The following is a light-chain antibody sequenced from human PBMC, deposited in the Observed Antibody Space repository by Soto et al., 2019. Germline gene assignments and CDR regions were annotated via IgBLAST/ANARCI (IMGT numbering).Light chain of an antibody. Sequence: QSALTQPASVSGSPGQSITISCTGTSSDVGAYDFVSWYQHYPGKAPKLVTFDVTHRPPGISDRFSGSKSANTDSLTISGLQAEDEAFYYCSSYTTRSNIVFGGGTQLTVL. CDR3: SSYTTRSNIV. J-gene: IGLJ2*01. V-gene: IGLV2-14*01. CDR2: DVT. CDR1: SSDVGAYDF.